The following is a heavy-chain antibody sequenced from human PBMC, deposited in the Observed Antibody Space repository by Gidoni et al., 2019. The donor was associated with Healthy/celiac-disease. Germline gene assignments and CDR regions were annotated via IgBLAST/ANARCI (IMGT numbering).Heavy chain of an antibody. J-gene: IGHJ4*02. CDR2: IWYDGSNK. CDR1: GFTFSRHG. CDR3: ARDSFYDSSGYSTGLGY. V-gene: IGHV3-33*01. Sequence: QVQLVESGGGVVQPGRSLRLSCAASGFTFSRHGMHWVRQAPGKGLEWVAVIWYDGSNKYYADSVKGRFTISRDNSKNTLYLQMNSLRAEDTAVYYCARDSFYDSSGYSTGLGYWGQGTLVTVSS. D-gene: IGHD3-22*01.